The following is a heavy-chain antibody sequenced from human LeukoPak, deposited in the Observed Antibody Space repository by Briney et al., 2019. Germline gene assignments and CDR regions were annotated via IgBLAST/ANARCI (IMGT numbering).Heavy chain of an antibody. J-gene: IGHJ6*03. V-gene: IGHV1-69*06. D-gene: IGHD3-3*01. Sequence: SVKVSCKASGGTFSSYAISWVRRAPGKGLEWMGGIIPIFGTVNYAQKFQGRVTITADKSTSTAYMELSSLRSEDTAVYFCARSLFRFLEWSYRSYYYYYMDVWGKGTTVTVSS. CDR1: GGTFSSYA. CDR2: IIPIFGTV. CDR3: ARSLFRFLEWSYRSYYYYYMDV.